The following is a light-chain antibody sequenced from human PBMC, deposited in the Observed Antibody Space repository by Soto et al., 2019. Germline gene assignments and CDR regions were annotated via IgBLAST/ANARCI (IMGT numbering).Light chain of an antibody. CDR2: DAS. Sequence: DIQMTQSPATLSASVGDSVTITCRASQSISHWLAWYQQKPGKAPKFLIYDASSLESGVPSRFSGSGSGTEFTLTISILQPDDFATYYCQQYDSVLGTFGPGTKVDIK. CDR1: QSISHW. CDR3: QQYDSVLGT. J-gene: IGKJ1*01. V-gene: IGKV1-5*01.